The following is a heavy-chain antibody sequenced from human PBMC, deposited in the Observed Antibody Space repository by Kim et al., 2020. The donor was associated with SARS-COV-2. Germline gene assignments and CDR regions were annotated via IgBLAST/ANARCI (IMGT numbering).Heavy chain of an antibody. CDR3: ARDVEMASWAFDI. V-gene: IGHV3-53*01. J-gene: IGHJ3*02. Sequence: GGSLRLSCAASGFTVSSNYMSWVRQAPGKGLEWVSVIYSGGSTYYADSVKGRFTISRDNSKNTLYLQMNSLRAEDTAVYYCARDVEMASWAFDIWGQGTMVTVSS. CDR2: IYSGGST. CDR1: GFTVSSNY. D-gene: IGHD2-15*01.